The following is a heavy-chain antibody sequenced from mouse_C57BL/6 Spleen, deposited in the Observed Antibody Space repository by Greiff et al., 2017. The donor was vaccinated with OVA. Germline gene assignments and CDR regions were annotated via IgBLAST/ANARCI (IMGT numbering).Heavy chain of an antibody. CDR2: IYPGDGDT. J-gene: IGHJ2*01. CDR1: GYAFSSYW. V-gene: IGHV1-80*01. CDR3: ARDDPYYFDY. D-gene: IGHD2-3*01. Sequence: VMLVESGAELVKPGASVKISCKASGYAFSSYWMNWVKQRPGKGLEWIGQIYPGDGDTNYNGKFKGKATLTADKSSSTAYMQLSSLTSEDSAVYFCARDDPYYFDYWGQGTTLTVSS.